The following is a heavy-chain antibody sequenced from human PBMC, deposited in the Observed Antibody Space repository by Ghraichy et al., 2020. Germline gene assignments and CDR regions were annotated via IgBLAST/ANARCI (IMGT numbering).Heavy chain of an antibody. CDR1: GGSFSGYY. Sequence: SETLSLTCAVYGGSFSGYYWSWIRQPPGKGLEWIGEINHSGSTNYNPSLKSRVTISVDTSKNQFSLKLSSVTAADTAVYYCARALPRDGYNRDYWGQGTLVTVSS. CDR3: ARALPRDGYNRDY. CDR2: INHSGST. D-gene: IGHD5-24*01. J-gene: IGHJ4*02. V-gene: IGHV4-34*01.